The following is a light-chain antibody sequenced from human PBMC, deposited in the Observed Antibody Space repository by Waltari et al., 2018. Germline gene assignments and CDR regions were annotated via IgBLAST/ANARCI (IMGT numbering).Light chain of an antibody. V-gene: IGKV4-1*01. CDR2: WAS. Sequence: DIVMTQSPDSLAVSLGDRATINCTSSQSILYSSNNKYYLGWDQQKPGQPPKLLIYWASTRESGVPDRFSGSGSGTDFTLTISNLQADDVAVYYCLQYYNTPRTFGGATRVEIK. CDR3: LQYYNTPRT. J-gene: IGKJ4*01. CDR1: QSILYSSNNKYY.